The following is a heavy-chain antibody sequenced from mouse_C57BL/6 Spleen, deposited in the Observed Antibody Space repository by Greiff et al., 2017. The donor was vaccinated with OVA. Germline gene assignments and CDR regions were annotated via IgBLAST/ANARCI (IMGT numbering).Heavy chain of an antibody. CDR2: IRSKSNNYAT. Sequence: EVQLVESGGGLVQPKGSLKLSCAASGFSFNTYAMNWVRQAPGKGLEWVARIRSKSNNYATYYADSVKDRFTISRDDSESMLYLQMNNLKTEDTAMYYCVNSKDYYAMDYWGQGTSVTVSS. J-gene: IGHJ4*01. CDR3: VNSKDYYAMDY. CDR1: GFSFNTYA. V-gene: IGHV10-1*01. D-gene: IGHD2-5*01.